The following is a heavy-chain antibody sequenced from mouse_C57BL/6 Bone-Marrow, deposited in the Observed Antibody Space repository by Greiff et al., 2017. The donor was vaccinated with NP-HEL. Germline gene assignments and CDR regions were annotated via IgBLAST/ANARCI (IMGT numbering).Heavy chain of an antibody. CDR3: ARGIYYYGSSPAWFAY. V-gene: IGHV1-69*01. D-gene: IGHD1-1*01. CDR1: GYTFTSYW. J-gene: IGHJ3*01. CDR2: IDPSDSYT. Sequence: QVQLQQSGAELVMPGASVKLSCKASGYTFTSYWMHWVKQRPGQGLEWIGEIDPSDSYTNYNQQFKGKSTLTVDKSSSTAYMQLSSLTSEDSAVYYGARGIYYYGSSPAWFAYWGQGTLVTVSA.